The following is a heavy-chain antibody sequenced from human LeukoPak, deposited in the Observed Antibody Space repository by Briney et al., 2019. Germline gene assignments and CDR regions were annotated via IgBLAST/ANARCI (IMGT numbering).Heavy chain of an antibody. Sequence: ASVKVSCKASGYAFTSYGTSWVRQAPGQGLEWMGWISAYNGNTNYAQKLQGRVTMTTDTSTSTAYMELRSLRSDDTAVYYCAVTIFGVVIPFDPWGQGTLVTVSS. CDR1: GYAFTSYG. J-gene: IGHJ5*02. V-gene: IGHV1-18*01. D-gene: IGHD3-3*01. CDR3: AVTIFGVVIPFDP. CDR2: ISAYNGNT.